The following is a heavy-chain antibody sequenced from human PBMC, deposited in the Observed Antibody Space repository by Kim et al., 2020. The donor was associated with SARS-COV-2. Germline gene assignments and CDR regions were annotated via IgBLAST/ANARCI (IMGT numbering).Heavy chain of an antibody. V-gene: IGHV5-10-1*01. J-gene: IGHJ3*02. CDR2: IDPSDSYT. Sequence: GESLKISCKGSGYSFTSYWISWVRQMPGKGLEWMGRIDPSDSYTNYSPSFQGHVTISADKSISTAYLQWSSLKASDTAMYYCARPVDTAMVSDAFDIWGQETMVTVSS. CDR3: ARPVDTAMVSDAFDI. D-gene: IGHD5-18*01. CDR1: GYSFTSYW.